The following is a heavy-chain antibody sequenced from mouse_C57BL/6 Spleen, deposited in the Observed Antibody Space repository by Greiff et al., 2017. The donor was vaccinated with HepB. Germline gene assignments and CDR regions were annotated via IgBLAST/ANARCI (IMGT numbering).Heavy chain of an antibody. CDR1: GYAFSSSW. Sequence: VKLQESGPELVKPGASVKISCKASGYAFSSSWMNWVKQRPGKGLEWIGRIYPGAGDTNYNGKFKGKATLTADKSSSTAYMQLSSLTSEDSAVYFCARTNWDFDYWGQGTTLTVSS. CDR2: IYPGAGDT. J-gene: IGHJ2*01. V-gene: IGHV1-82*01. CDR3: ARTNWDFDY. D-gene: IGHD4-1*01.